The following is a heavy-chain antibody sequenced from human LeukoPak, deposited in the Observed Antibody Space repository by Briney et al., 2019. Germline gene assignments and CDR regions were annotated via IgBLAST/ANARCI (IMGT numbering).Heavy chain of an antibody. J-gene: IGHJ4*02. D-gene: IGHD6-19*01. CDR3: AKDQQWLVGG. V-gene: IGHV3-9*01. Sequence: GRSLRLSCAASGFTFDDYAMHWVRQAPGKGLEWVSGISWNSGSIDYADYVKGRFTISRDNAKNSLYLQMNSLRAEDTALYYCAKDQQWLVGGWGKGTLVTVSS. CDR1: GFTFDDYA. CDR2: ISWNSGSI.